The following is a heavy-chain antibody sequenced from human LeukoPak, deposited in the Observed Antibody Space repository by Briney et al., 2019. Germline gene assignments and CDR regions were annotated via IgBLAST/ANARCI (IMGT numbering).Heavy chain of an antibody. CDR2: IIPIFGTA. Sequence: SVKVSCKASGGTFSSYAISWVRQAPGQGLEWMGGIIPIFGTANYAQKFQGRVTITADKSTSTAYMELSSLRSEDTAVYYCARGRAILGAFDIWGQGTMVTVSS. CDR1: GGTFSSYA. CDR3: ARGRAILGAFDI. V-gene: IGHV1-69*06. D-gene: IGHD3-3*02. J-gene: IGHJ3*02.